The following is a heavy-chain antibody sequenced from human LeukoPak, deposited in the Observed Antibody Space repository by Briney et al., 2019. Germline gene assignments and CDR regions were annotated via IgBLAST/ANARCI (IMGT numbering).Heavy chain of an antibody. V-gene: IGHV3-23*01. CDR3: ARSRARIAAAVYYFDY. Sequence: GGSLRLSCAASGLTLCSHAMTWVRQAPGKGLEWVSGITYSGDNTYYAGSVKGRFTISRDNSRNTLFLQMDSLRAEDTAVYYCARSRARIAAAVYYFDYWGQGTPVTVSS. CDR2: ITYSGDNT. J-gene: IGHJ4*02. D-gene: IGHD6-13*01. CDR1: GLTLCSHA.